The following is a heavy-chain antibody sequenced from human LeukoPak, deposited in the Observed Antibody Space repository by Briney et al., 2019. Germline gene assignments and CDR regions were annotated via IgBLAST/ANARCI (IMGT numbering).Heavy chain of an antibody. V-gene: IGHV3-64*01. CDR3: ARDYGDYSFLFDD. CDR2: ISSNGGST. D-gene: IGHD4-17*01. Sequence: GGSLRLSCAASGFTFSSYAMHWVRQAPGKGLEYVSAISSNGGSTYYANSVKGRFTISRDNSKNTLYLQMGSLRAEDMAVYYWARDYGDYSFLFDDWGQGTLVTVSS. J-gene: IGHJ4*02. CDR1: GFTFSSYA.